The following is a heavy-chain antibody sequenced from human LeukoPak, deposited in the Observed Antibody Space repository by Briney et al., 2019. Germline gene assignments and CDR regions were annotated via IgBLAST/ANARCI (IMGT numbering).Heavy chain of an antibody. CDR1: GYTFTGYY. CDR3: ARATSTAATDGRDSY. CDR2: INPNSGGT. J-gene: IGHJ4*02. D-gene: IGHD2-15*01. V-gene: IGHV1-2*02. Sequence: ASVKVSCKASGYTFTGYYMHWVRQAPGQGLEWMGWINPNSGGTNYAQKFQGRVTMTRDTSISTAYMELSRLRSDDTAVYYCARATSTAATDGRDSYWGQGTLLTVSS.